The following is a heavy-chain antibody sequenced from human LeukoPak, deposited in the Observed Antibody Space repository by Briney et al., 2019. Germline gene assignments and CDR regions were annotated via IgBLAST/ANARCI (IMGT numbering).Heavy chain of an antibody. CDR1: GFTLSSYG. CDR3: ARDWGASGWYNWFDP. Sequence: PGGSLRLSCATSGFTLSSYGMHWVRQAPGKGLDWVAVIAHDGVNKYYTDSVKGRFTISRDNSGNTLFLQMNSLRPEATAVYYCARDWGASGWYNWFDPWGQGTLVTVSS. CDR2: IAHDGVNK. V-gene: IGHV3-30*03. J-gene: IGHJ5*02. D-gene: IGHD6-19*01.